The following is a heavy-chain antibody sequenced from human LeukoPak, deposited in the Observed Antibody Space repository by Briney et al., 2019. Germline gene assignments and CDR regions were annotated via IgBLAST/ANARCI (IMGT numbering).Heavy chain of an antibody. CDR3: AKSNGYGLIDI. V-gene: IGHV4-34*01. D-gene: IGHD3-22*01. Sequence: NPSETLSLTCAVYGGSFSGYYWSWIRQPPGKGLEWIGEINHSGSTNYNPSLKSRVTISVDTSKNQFSLKLNSVTAADTAVYYCAKSNGYGLIDIGGQGTMVTVSS. J-gene: IGHJ3*01. CDR1: GGSFSGYY. CDR2: INHSGST.